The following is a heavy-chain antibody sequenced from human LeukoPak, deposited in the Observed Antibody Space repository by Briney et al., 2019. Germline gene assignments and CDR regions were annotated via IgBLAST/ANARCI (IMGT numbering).Heavy chain of an antibody. V-gene: IGHV4-34*01. CDR3: ARDRFDYGMDV. CDR2: INHSGST. Sequence: SETLSLTCAVYGGSFSGYYWSWIRQPPGKGLEWIGEINHSGSTNYNPSLKSRVTISVDTSKNQFSLKLSSVTAADAAVYYCARDRFDYGMDVWGQGTTVTVSS. J-gene: IGHJ6*02. CDR1: GGSFSGYY. D-gene: IGHD3-3*01.